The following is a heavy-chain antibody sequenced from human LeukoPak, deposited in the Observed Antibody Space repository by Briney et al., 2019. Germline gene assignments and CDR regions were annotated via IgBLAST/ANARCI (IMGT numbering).Heavy chain of an antibody. CDR1: GFTFSTYN. Sequence: PGGSLRLSCAASGFTFSTYNFIWVRQAPGKGLEWVSSISGTGTYKSYADSVRGRFTISREYLQMNSLRAEDTAVYYCVKVGGADYCSGGSCYPYDAFDIWGQGTMVTVSS. CDR2: ISGTGTYK. D-gene: IGHD2-15*01. J-gene: IGHJ3*02. V-gene: IGHV3-21*04. CDR3: VKVGGADYCSGGSCYPYDAFDI.